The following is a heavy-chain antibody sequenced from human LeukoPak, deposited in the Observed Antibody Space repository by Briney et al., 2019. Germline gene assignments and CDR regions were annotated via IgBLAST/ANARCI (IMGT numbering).Heavy chain of an antibody. J-gene: IGHJ4*02. V-gene: IGHV3-7*01. CDR1: GFTFSSYW. Sequence: GGSLRLSCAASGFTFSSYWMSWVRQAPGKGLEWVANIKQDGSEKYYVDSVKGRFTISRDNAKNSLYLQMNSLRAEDTAVYYCARDQYYYDSSGYYYYVDSWGQGTLGTVSS. CDR2: IKQDGSEK. CDR3: ARDQYYYDSSGYYYYVDS. D-gene: IGHD3-22*01.